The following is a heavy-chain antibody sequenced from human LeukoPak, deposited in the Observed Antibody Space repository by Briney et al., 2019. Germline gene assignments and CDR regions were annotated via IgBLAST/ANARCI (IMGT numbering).Heavy chain of an antibody. Sequence: SETLSLTCTVSGGSISGSSYFWGRIRQPPRKGLEWIASTSYRGSTYYNPSLKSRVTISVDTSKNQFSLKLTSVTAADTAVYYCANSANYGGNSGYFDSWAQGTLVTVSS. V-gene: IGHV4-39*01. CDR2: TSYRGST. CDR3: ANSANYGGNSGYFDS. J-gene: IGHJ4*02. D-gene: IGHD4-23*01. CDR1: GGSISGSSYF.